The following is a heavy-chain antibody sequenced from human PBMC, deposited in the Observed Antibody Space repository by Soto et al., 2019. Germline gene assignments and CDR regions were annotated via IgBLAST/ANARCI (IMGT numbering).Heavy chain of an antibody. V-gene: IGHV4-4*07. CDR3: ASVTTSRGYYYYGMDV. CDR2: IYTSGST. D-gene: IGHD4-17*01. J-gene: IGHJ6*02. Sequence: SETLSLTCTVSGGSISSYYWSWIRQPAGKGLEWIGRIYTSGSTNYNPSLKSRVTMSVDTSKNQFSLKLSSVTAADTAVYYCASVTTSRGYYYYGMDVWGQGTTVTVSS. CDR1: GGSISSYY.